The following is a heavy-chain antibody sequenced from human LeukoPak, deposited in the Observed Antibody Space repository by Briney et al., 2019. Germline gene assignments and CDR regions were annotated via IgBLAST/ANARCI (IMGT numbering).Heavy chain of an antibody. D-gene: IGHD6-19*01. Sequence: ASVKVSCKASGYTFTSYDINWVRQATGQGLEWMGWMNPNSGSTSYAQKFQGRVTMTRDTSTSTVYMELSSLRSEDTAVYYCARALGSIAVADLYGMDVWGQGTTVTVSS. V-gene: IGHV1-8*01. CDR1: GYTFTSYD. J-gene: IGHJ6*02. CDR2: MNPNSGST. CDR3: ARALGSIAVADLYGMDV.